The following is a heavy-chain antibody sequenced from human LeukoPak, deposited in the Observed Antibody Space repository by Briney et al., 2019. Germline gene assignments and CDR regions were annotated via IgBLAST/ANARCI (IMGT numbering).Heavy chain of an antibody. Sequence: GGSLRLSCAASGFTFSSYWMHWVRQAPGKGLVWVSRSNSDGSSTNYADSVKGRFTISRDNAKNTLYLQMNSLRAEDTAVYYCARGGDYPFDYWGQGTLVTVST. CDR2: SNSDGSST. V-gene: IGHV3-74*01. D-gene: IGHD4-17*01. J-gene: IGHJ4*02. CDR3: ARGGDYPFDY. CDR1: GFTFSSYW.